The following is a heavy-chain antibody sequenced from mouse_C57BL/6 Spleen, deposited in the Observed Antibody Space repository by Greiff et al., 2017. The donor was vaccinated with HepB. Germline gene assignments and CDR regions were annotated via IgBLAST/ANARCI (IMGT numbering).Heavy chain of an antibody. CDR2: IYPGDGDT. D-gene: IGHD1-1*01. V-gene: IGHV1-82*01. CDR3: ASQDSSYRFDY. Sequence: LQESGPELVKPGASVKISCKASGYAFSSSWMNWVKQRPGKGLEWIGRIYPGDGDTNYNGKFKGKATLTADKSSSTAYMQLSSLTSEDSAVYYCASQDSSYRFDYWGQGTTLTVSS. J-gene: IGHJ2*01. CDR1: GYAFSSSW.